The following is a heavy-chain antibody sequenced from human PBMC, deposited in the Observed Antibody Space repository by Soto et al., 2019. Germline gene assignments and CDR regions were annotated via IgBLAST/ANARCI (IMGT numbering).Heavy chain of an antibody. CDR2: INHSGST. V-gene: IGHV4-34*01. Sequence: SETLSLTCAVYGGSFSGYYWSWIRQPPGKGLEWIGEINHSGSTNYNPSLKSRVTISVDTSKNQFSLKLSSVTAADTAVYYCAARRFGEFRAGMDVWGQGITVTVSS. J-gene: IGHJ6*02. D-gene: IGHD3-10*01. CDR3: AARRFGEFRAGMDV. CDR1: GGSFSGYY.